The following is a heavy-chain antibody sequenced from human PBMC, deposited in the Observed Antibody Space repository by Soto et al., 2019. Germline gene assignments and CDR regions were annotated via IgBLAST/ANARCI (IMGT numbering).Heavy chain of an antibody. V-gene: IGHV4-4*02. CDR3: ATRAPIDGDPY. D-gene: IGHD4-17*01. J-gene: IGHJ4*02. CDR2: VYHSGST. CDR1: GDSISSPTW. Sequence: QVQLQESGPGLVKPSETLSLTCDVSGDSISSPTWWTWVRQPPGKGLEWIGEVYHSGSTNYNSSLKSRVTISVDKWKIQFSLRLSSVTAADTAVYYCATRAPIDGDPYWGQGTLVTVSS.